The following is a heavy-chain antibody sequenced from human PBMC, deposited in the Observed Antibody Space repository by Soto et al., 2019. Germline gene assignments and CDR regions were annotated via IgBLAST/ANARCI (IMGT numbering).Heavy chain of an antibody. J-gene: IGHJ4*02. Sequence: EVQLLESGGDLVQPGGSLRLSCVASGFTFTTYAMSWVRQAPDKGLEWVSSVGRSGDDTYYADSVKGRLTISRDNSKNTLYLQMNSLRGEDTAVYYCAFSDHCDYWGQGTLVTVSS. CDR2: VGRSGDDT. CDR3: AFSDHCDY. CDR1: GFTFTTYA. V-gene: IGHV3-23*01.